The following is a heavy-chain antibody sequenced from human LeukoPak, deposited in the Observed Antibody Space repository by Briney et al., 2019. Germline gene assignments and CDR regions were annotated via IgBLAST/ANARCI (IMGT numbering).Heavy chain of an antibody. J-gene: IGHJ6*02. V-gene: IGHV4-59*01. D-gene: IGHD1-14*01. CDR1: GGSISIYY. CDR2: IYYSGST. Sequence: PSETLSLTCTVSGGSISIYYWSWIRQPPGKGLEWIGYIYYSGSTNYNPSLKSRVTISVDTSKNQLSLKLSSVTAADTAVYYCASNLDSYYYYGMDVWGQGTTVTVSS. CDR3: ASNLDSYYYYGMDV.